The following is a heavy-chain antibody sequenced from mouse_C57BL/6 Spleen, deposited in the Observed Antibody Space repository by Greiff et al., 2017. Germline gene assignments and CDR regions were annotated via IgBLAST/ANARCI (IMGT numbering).Heavy chain of an antibody. V-gene: IGHV1-52*01. CDR3: ARTGDDGSSAPYWDFDG. J-gene: IGHJ1*03. CDR2: IDPSDSDT. D-gene: IGHD1-1*01. Sequence: VQLQQPGAELVRPGSSVKLSCTASGYTFTSYWMPWVKQRPIQGLAWIGNIDPSDSDTHYTQKFKDQATFTVDNSSSTAYMQLSSLTSEDSAGYDCARTGDDGSSAPYWDFDGWGTGTTVTVSS. CDR1: GYTFTSYW.